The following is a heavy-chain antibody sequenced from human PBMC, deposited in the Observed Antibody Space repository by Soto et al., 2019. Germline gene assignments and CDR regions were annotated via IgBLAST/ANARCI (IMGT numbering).Heavy chain of an antibody. Sequence: QVQLQESGPGLVKPSETLSLTCTVSGGSVSSGSYYWSWIRQPPGKGLEWIGYIYYSGSTNYNPSLKSRVTISVDTSKNQCSLKLSSVTAADTAVYYCARTYSSNWFDPWGQGTLVTVSS. V-gene: IGHV4-61*01. CDR2: IYYSGST. J-gene: IGHJ5*02. CDR3: ARTYSSNWFDP. CDR1: GGSVSSGSYY. D-gene: IGHD5-18*01.